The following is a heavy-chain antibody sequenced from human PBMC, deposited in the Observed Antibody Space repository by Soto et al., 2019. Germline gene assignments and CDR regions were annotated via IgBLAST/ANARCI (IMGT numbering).Heavy chain of an antibody. CDR1: GFSFRNSW. Sequence: PGGSLRLSSVAAGFSFRNSWMHWVRQAPGSGLFCVSRLNGDVIVTXXADSVRGXXTISMGNAHRTLFLQXKILRAEDTDXYYCASSLYSDTKIDYWAQGTLVTVSS. V-gene: IGHV3-74*01. CDR3: ASSLYSDTKIDY. D-gene: IGHD1-26*01. CDR2: LNGDVIVT. J-gene: IGHJ4*02.